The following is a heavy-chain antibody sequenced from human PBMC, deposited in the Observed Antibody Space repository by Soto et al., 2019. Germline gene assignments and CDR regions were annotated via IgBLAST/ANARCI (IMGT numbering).Heavy chain of an antibody. CDR1: GFAISRGIN. CDR3: AREKVGTRLFEN. D-gene: IGHD1-1*01. J-gene: IGHJ4*02. V-gene: IGHV4-38-2*02. Sequence: PSETLSLTRTVSGFAISRGINWSRIRHPAVKGLEGIGSIYPSVSSYHNPSLATRLRLSIDKSKNQFTLNLTSVTAADTALQLCAREKVGTRLFENWGQGIQV. CDR2: IYPSVSS.